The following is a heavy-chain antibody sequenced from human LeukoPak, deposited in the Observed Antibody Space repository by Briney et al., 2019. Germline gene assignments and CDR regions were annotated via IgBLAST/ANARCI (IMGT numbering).Heavy chain of an antibody. D-gene: IGHD1-26*01. J-gene: IGHJ4*02. CDR1: GGSISSGGYS. Sequence: PSETLSLTCAVSGGSISSGGYSWSWIRQPPGKGLEWIGYIYHSGSIYYNPSLKSRVTISVDRSKNQFSLKLSSVTAADTAVYYCARVGATTGLDYWGQGTLVTVSS. CDR3: ARVGATTGLDY. V-gene: IGHV4-30-2*01. CDR2: IYHSGSI.